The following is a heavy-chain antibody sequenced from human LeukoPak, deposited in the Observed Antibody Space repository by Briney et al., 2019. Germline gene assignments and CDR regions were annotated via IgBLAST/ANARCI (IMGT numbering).Heavy chain of an antibody. CDR2: INPNSGGT. V-gene: IGHV1-2*02. J-gene: IGHJ6*03. CDR3: ARDGHITIFGVVPYPYDYMDV. D-gene: IGHD3-3*01. CDR1: GYTFTGYY. Sequence: GASVKVSCKASGYTFTGYYMHGVRQAPGQGLEWMGWINPNSGGTNYAQKFQGRVTMTRDTSISTAYMELSRLRSDDTAVSYCARDGHITIFGVVPYPYDYMDVWGKGTTVTVSS.